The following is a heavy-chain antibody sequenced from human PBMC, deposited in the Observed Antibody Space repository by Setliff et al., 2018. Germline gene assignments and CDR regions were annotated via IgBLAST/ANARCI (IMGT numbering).Heavy chain of an antibody. J-gene: IGHJ3*02. V-gene: IGHV4-4*02. CDR1: GGSISDNNW. D-gene: IGHD6-19*01. Sequence: TLSLTCAVSGGSISDNNWWSWVRQPPGKGLEWIGEIYYSGSTYYNPSLKSRVTISVDTSKNQFSLKLSSVTAADTAVYYCARDPLGEIAVAGHDAFDIWGQGTMVTVSS. CDR2: IYYSGST. CDR3: ARDPLGEIAVAGHDAFDI.